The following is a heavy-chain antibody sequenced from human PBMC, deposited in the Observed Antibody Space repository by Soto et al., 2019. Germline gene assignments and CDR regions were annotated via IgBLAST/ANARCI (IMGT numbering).Heavy chain of an antibody. CDR3: AGHSSSWYFFDY. CDR2: ISSSSSYT. CDR1: GFTFGDYY. Sequence: PGGSLRLSCAASGFTFGDYYMSWIRQAPGKGLEWASYISSSSSYTNYADSVKGRFTISRDNAKNSLYLQMNSLRAEDTAVYYCAGHSSSWYFFDYWRQGTLVTVSS. J-gene: IGHJ4*02. D-gene: IGHD6-13*01. V-gene: IGHV3-11*03.